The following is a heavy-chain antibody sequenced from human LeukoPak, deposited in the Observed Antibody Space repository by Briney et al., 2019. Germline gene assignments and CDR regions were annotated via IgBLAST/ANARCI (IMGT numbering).Heavy chain of an antibody. CDR3: ARVGRIQDFDC. Sequence: GGSLRLSCTASEFTFSSYEMNWVRQAPGKGLEWVSYISGGGDTTLYADSVKGRFTTSRDNAKKSLYLQMTSLRAEDTAVYYCARVGRIQDFDCWGQGTLVTVSS. D-gene: IGHD5-18*01. V-gene: IGHV3-48*03. J-gene: IGHJ4*02. CDR2: ISGGGDTT. CDR1: EFTFSSYE.